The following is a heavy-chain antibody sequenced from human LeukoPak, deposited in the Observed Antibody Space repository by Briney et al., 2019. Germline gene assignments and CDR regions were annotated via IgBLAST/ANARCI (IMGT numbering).Heavy chain of an antibody. V-gene: IGHV3-23*01. Sequence: GASLRLSCAASGSTFSSYAMCWVRQAPGKGLQWVSSITSSGDNTYYADSVNGRFTISRDNTKNTLHLQVNSLRAEDTAVYYCVRGSRGNYDTWGQGTLVTVSS. D-gene: IGHD3-22*01. CDR1: GSTFSSYA. J-gene: IGHJ5*02. CDR2: ITSSGDNT. CDR3: VRGSRGNYDT.